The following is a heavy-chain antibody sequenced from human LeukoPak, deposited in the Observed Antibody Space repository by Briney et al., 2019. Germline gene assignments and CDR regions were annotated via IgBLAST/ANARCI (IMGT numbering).Heavy chain of an antibody. Sequence: SGGSLRLSCAASEFTFSSYAMSWVRQAPGKGLEWVSAICGSGGSTYYADSVKGRFTISRDNSKNTLYLQMNSLRAEDTAVYYCAKDHLPGIVVADRDYWGQGTLVTVSS. CDR2: ICGSGGST. CDR1: EFTFSSYA. D-gene: IGHD6-19*01. J-gene: IGHJ4*02. V-gene: IGHV3-23*01. CDR3: AKDHLPGIVVADRDY.